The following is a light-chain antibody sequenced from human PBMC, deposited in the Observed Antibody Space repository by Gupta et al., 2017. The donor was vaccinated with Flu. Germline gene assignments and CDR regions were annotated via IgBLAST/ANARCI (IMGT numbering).Light chain of an antibody. Sequence: DIQMTQSPSTLSASVGDRVTITCRASQNINSWLGWYQQKPGKAPKLLIYKASNLQSGVPSRFSGGESGTEFTLTINCLQPDDFATYYCQQYSSYSPYTFGQGTKVEMK. CDR1: QNINSW. CDR3: QQYSSYSPYT. J-gene: IGKJ2*01. CDR2: KAS. V-gene: IGKV1-5*03.